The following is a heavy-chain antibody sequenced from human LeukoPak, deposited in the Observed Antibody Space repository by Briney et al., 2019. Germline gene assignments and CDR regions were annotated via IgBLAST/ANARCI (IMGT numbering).Heavy chain of an antibody. V-gene: IGHV2-5*01. D-gene: IGHD3-22*01. Sequence: SGPTLVNPTQTLTLTCTFSGFSLSTSRVGVGWIRQTPGKALEWLALIYWNDDKRYSPSLKSRLTITKDTSKNQVVLTMTNMDPVDTATYYCAHHKDYYDSSGYYYEDYWGQGTLVTVSS. CDR2: IYWNDDK. CDR1: GFSLSTSRVG. CDR3: AHHKDYYDSSGYYYEDY. J-gene: IGHJ4*02.